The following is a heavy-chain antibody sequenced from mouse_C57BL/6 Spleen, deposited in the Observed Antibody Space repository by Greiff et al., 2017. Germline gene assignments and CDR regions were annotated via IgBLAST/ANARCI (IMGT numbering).Heavy chain of an antibody. CDR1: GYTFTDYE. D-gene: IGHD4-1*01. V-gene: IGHV1-15*01. CDR3: TRRNWEGYFDV. CDR2: IDPETGGT. Sequence: QVQLKQSGAELVRPGASVTLSCKASGYTFTDYEMHWVKQTPVHGLEWIGAIDPETGGTAYNQKFKGKAILTADTSSSTAYMELRSLTSEDSAVYYCTRRNWEGYFDVWGTGTTVTVSS. J-gene: IGHJ1*03.